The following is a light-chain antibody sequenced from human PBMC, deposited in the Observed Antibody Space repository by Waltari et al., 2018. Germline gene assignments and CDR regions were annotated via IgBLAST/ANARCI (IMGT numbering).Light chain of an antibody. V-gene: IGKV3-20*01. CDR1: QSVSNSY. J-gene: IGKJ4*01. Sequence: EIVLTQSPRTLSLSPGERATLPCRASQSVSNSYLAWYKHKPGQAPRLIIYGAFNRASGLPDRFSGSESGTDFTLTISRLEPEDFAVYYCQQSGSSPLTFGGGTKVEIK. CDR2: GAF. CDR3: QQSGSSPLT.